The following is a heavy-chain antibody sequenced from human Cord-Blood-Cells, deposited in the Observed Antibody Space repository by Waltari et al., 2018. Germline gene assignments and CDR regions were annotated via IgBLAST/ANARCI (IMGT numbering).Heavy chain of an antibody. J-gene: IGHJ4*02. V-gene: IGHV3-30*02. CDR3: AKAMGGGFDY. CDR2: IRYDGSNK. D-gene: IGHD2-8*01. CDR1: GFTFSSYG. Sequence: QVQLVESGGGVVQPGGSLRLSCAASGFTFSSYGMPWVRQAPGKGLEWVAFIRYDGSNKYYADSMKGRFTISRDNSKNTLYLQMNSLRAEDTAVYYCAKAMGGGFDYWGQGTLVTVSS.